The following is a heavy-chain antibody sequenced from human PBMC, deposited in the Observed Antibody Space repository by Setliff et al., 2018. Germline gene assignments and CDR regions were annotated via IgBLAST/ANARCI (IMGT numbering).Heavy chain of an antibody. J-gene: IGHJ5*02. CDR3: ARAPLMVVVPPDAHRFDP. D-gene: IGHD2-2*01. V-gene: IGHV1-18*04. CDR2: ISAYNGNT. Sequence: ASVKVSCKASGYPLTAYYIHWVRQAPGQGVEWMGWISAYNGNTNYAQKFQGRVSMTTDTSTSTAYMELRNMRSDDTALYYCARAPLMVVVPPDAHRFDPWGQGTLVTVSS. CDR1: GYPLTAYY.